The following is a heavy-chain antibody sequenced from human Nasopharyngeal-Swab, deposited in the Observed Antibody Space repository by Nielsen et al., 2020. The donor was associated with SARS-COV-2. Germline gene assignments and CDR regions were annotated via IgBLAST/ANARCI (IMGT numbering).Heavy chain of an antibody. CDR1: GFTFSGYW. J-gene: IGHJ4*02. V-gene: IGHV3-7*01. D-gene: IGHD3-3*01. CDR2: IKQYSSEM. CDR3: ARGRPLGGYYFGYFDY. Sequence: GGSLSLSCAASGFTFSGYWMSWVRPVPGKGPEWVANIKQYSSEMYYVDSVKGRFTISRDNAKNSLFLQMNSLRAEDTAVYFCARGRPLGGYYFGYFDYWGQGTLVTVSS.